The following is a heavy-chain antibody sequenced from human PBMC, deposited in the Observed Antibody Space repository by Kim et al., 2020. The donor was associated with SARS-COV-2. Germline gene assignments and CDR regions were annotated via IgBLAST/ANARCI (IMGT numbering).Heavy chain of an antibody. Sequence: ASVKVSCKGSGYTLTELSMHWVRQAPGKGLEGMGGFDPEDGETIYAQKFQGRVTMTEDTSTDTAYMELSSLRSEDTAVYYCATYYITMIVVVSAFDIWGQGTMVTVSS. D-gene: IGHD3-22*01. CDR3: ATYYITMIVVVSAFDI. CDR1: GYTLTELS. CDR2: FDPEDGET. V-gene: IGHV1-24*01. J-gene: IGHJ3*02.